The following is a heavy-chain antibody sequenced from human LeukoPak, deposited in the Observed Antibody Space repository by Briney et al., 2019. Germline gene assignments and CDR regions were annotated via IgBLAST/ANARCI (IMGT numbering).Heavy chain of an antibody. CDR1: GGSISSSSYY. CDR3: ARRGGRLRYFDWLSRSENHYYYYYMDV. J-gene: IGHJ6*03. V-gene: IGHV4-39*01. D-gene: IGHD3-9*01. Sequence: SETLSLTCTVSGGSISSSSYYWGWIRQPPGKGLEWIGSIYYSGSTYYNPSLKSRVTISVDMSKNQFSLKLSSVTAADTAVYYCARRGGRLRYFDWLSRSENHYYYYYMDVWGKGTTVTISS. CDR2: IYYSGST.